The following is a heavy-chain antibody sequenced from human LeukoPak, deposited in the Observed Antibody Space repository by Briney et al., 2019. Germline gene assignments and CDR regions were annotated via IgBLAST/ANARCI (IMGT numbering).Heavy chain of an antibody. J-gene: IGHJ3*01. CDR3: ARDEDAFDL. Sequence: ASETLSLTRAVYGRPFSNYYWSWIRQPPGKGLEWIGGITHSGSTNYNPSLKSRVTISVDTSENQFSLKLSSVTAADTAVYYCARDEDAFDLWGQGTMVSVSS. CDR2: ITHSGST. CDR1: GRPFSNYY. V-gene: IGHV4-34*01.